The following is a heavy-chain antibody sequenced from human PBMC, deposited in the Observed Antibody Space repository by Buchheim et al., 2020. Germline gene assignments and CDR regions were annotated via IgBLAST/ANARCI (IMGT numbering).Heavy chain of an antibody. CDR3: AKVVSDDYVWGSYRWIDY. D-gene: IGHD3-16*02. Sequence: EVQLLESGGGLVQPGGSLRLSCAASGFTFSSYAMSWVRQAPGKGLEWVSAISGSGGSTYYADSVKGRFTISRDNSKNTLYLQMNSLRAEDTAVYYCAKVVSDDYVWGSYRWIDYWGQGTL. CDR1: GFTFSSYA. V-gene: IGHV3-23*01. J-gene: IGHJ4*02. CDR2: ISGSGGST.